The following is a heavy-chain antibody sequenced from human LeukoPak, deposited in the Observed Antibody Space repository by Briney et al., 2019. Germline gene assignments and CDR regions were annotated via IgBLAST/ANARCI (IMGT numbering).Heavy chain of an antibody. V-gene: IGHV4-30-4*08. J-gene: IGHJ5*02. CDR2: IYYSGST. Sequence: TSETLSLTCTVSGGSISTTSYYWGWIRQPPGKGLEWIGYIYYSGSTYYNPSLKSRVTISVDTSKNQFSLKLRSVTAADTAVYYCARNFGGNYEMENRFDPWGQGTLVTVSS. CDR1: GGSISTTSYY. D-gene: IGHD4-23*01. CDR3: ARNFGGNYEMENRFDP.